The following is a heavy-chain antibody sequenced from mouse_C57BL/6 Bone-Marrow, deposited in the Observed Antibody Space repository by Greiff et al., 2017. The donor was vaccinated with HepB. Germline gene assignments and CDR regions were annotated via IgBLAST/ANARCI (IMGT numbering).Heavy chain of an antibody. V-gene: IGHV2-2*01. D-gene: IGHD2-2*01. CDR1: GFSLTSYG. CDR2: IWSGGST. Sequence: QVQLQQSGPGLVQPSQSLSITCTVSGFSLTSYGVHWVRQSPGKGLEWLGVIWSGGSTDYNAAFISRLSISKDNSKSRVFFKMNSLQADDTAIYYCARRGGNLWLRETWFAYWGQGTLVTVSA. J-gene: IGHJ3*01. CDR3: ARRGGNLWLRETWFAY.